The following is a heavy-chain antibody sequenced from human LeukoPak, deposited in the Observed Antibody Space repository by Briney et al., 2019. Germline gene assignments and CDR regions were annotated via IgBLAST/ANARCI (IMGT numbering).Heavy chain of an antibody. J-gene: IGHJ5*02. CDR2: ISSRGTTM. D-gene: IGHD3-10*01. V-gene: IGHV3-11*01. Sequence: GGSLRLSCAASGFSFSDYSMSWIRQAPGKGLEWISYISSRGTTMYYTDSMKGRFTISRDNAKNSLYLQMNSLRAEDTAVYHCARAGSVFFGSGSSLWFDPWGQGTLVIVSS. CDR3: ARAGSVFFGSGSSLWFDP. CDR1: GFSFSDYS.